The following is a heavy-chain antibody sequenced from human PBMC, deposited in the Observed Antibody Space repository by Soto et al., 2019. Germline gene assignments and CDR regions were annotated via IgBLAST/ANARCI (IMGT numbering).Heavy chain of an antibody. J-gene: IGHJ4*02. Sequence: GGSLRLSCAASGFTFSSYGMHWVRQAPGKGLEWVAVIWYDGSNKYYADSVKGRFTISRDNSKNTLYLQMNSLRAEDTAVYYCASLAVAGTQGGYWGQGILVTVYS. CDR3: ASLAVAGTQGGY. CDR2: IWYDGSNK. V-gene: IGHV3-33*01. D-gene: IGHD6-19*01. CDR1: GFTFSSYG.